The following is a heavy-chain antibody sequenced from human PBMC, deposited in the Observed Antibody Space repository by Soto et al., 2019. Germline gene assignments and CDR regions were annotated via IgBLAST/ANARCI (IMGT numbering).Heavy chain of an antibody. J-gene: IGHJ4*02. D-gene: IGHD6-19*01. CDR1: GFTFSSYG. V-gene: IGHV3-30*18. Sequence: GGSLRLSCAASGFTFSSYGMHWVRQAPGKGLEWVAVISYDGSNKYYADSVKGRFTISRDNSKNTLYLHMNSLRAEDTAVYYCAESHRFSNSGWYGYWGQGILVTVS. CDR2: ISYDGSNK. CDR3: AESHRFSNSGWYGY.